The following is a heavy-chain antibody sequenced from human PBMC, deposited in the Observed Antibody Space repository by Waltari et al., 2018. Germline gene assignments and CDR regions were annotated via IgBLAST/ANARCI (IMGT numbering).Heavy chain of an antibody. Sequence: QLQLQESGPGLVEPSETLSLTCTVTGGSISSSSYYWGWLRQPPGKGLEWRGSIYYSWISYYNPSLKSRVTISVDTSKYLFSLKLSSVIAAYTAVYYCARLKMALGSLGGGMDVWGQGTTVTVSS. CDR2: IYYSWIS. D-gene: IGHD3-16*01. CDR3: ARLKMALGSLGGGMDV. V-gene: IGHV4-39*07. CDR1: GGSISSSSYY. J-gene: IGHJ6*02.